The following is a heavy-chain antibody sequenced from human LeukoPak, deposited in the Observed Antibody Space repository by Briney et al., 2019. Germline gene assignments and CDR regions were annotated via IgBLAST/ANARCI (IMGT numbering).Heavy chain of an antibody. D-gene: IGHD3-22*01. CDR3: AKVYSSSPQDAFDA. CDR1: GGPFTGYY. V-gene: IGHV4-34*01. J-gene: IGHJ3*01. Sequence: SETLSLTCAVYGGPFTGYYWSWIRQSPEKGLEWIGEINHRGSTNYNSSLKSRLTISADTSKNQFSLHLSSVTAADTAVYYCAKVYSSSPQDAFDAWGQGTMVTVSS. CDR2: INHRGST.